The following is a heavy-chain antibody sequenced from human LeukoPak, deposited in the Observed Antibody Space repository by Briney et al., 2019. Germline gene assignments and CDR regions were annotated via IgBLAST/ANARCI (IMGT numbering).Heavy chain of an antibody. CDR1: GFTVSSNY. CDR2: IYSGGST. D-gene: IGHD1-26*01. J-gene: IGHJ4*02. CDR3: ARVGRYSGSFNYFDY. V-gene: IGHV3-53*01. Sequence: GGSLRLSCGASGFTVSSNYMSWVRQAPGKGLEWVSVIYSGGSTYYADSVKGRFTISRDNSKNTLYLQMNSLRAEDTAVYYCARVGRYSGSFNYFDYWGQGTLVTVSS.